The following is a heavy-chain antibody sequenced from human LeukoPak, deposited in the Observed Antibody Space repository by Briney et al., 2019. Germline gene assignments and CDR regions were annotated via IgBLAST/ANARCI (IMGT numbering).Heavy chain of an antibody. CDR2: IYYSGST. Sequence: SETLSLTCTVSGGSISSYYWSWIRPPPGKGLEWIGYIYYSGSTNYNPSLRSRVTISVDTSKNQFSLKLSSVTAADTAVYYCARLTARRGIVVVPAAIDYWGQGTLVTVSS. J-gene: IGHJ4*02. CDR1: GGSISSYY. D-gene: IGHD2-2*01. V-gene: IGHV4-59*08. CDR3: ARLTARRGIVVVPAAIDY.